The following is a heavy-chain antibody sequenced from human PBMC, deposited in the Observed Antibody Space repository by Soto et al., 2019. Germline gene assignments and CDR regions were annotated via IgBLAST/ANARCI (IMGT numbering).Heavy chain of an antibody. CDR3: ARSPPGYCSSTSCYRLYYYYYYMDV. Sequence: SETLSLTCTVSGGSISSGVYYWSWIRQHPGKGLEWIGYIYYSGSTYYNPSLKSRVTISVDTSKNQFSLKLSSVTAADTAVYYCARSPPGYCSSTSCYRLYYYYYYMDVWGKGTTVTVSS. J-gene: IGHJ6*03. CDR2: IYYSGST. CDR1: GGSISSGVYY. D-gene: IGHD2-2*01. V-gene: IGHV4-31*03.